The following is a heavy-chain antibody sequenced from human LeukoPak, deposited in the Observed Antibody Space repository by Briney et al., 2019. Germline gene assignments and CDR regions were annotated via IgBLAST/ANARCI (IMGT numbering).Heavy chain of an antibody. CDR3: AKGVDFTNDAFDI. J-gene: IGHJ3*02. V-gene: IGHV3-30*02. CDR1: GFTFSSYG. CDR2: IRYDGSNK. Sequence: QPGGSLRLSCAASGFTFSSYGMHWVRQAPGKGLEWVAFIRYDGSNKYYADSVKGRFTISRDNSKNTLYLQMNSLRAEDTAVYYCAKGVDFTNDAFDIWGQGTMVTVSS. D-gene: IGHD3-3*01.